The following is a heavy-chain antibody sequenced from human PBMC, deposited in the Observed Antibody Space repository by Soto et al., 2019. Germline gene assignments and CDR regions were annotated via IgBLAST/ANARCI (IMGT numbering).Heavy chain of an antibody. D-gene: IGHD3-3*01. CDR3: ARDGRFLEWLLTFDY. V-gene: IGHV1-18*01. Sequence: ASVKVSCKASGYTFTSYGISWVRQAPGQGLEWMGWISAYNGNTNYAQKLQGRVTMTTDTSTSTAYMELSSLRSDDTAVYYCARDGRFLEWLLTFDYWGQGTLVTVSS. J-gene: IGHJ4*02. CDR1: GYTFTSYG. CDR2: ISAYNGNT.